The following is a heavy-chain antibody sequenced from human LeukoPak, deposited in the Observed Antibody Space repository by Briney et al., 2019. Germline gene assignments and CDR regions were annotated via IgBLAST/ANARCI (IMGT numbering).Heavy chain of an antibody. J-gene: IGHJ4*02. CDR2: INPNSGGT. D-gene: IGHD5-18*01. V-gene: IGHV1-2*02. CDR3: ARAGGYSYKDY. Sequence: ASVKVSCKASGYTFTGNYMHWVRQAPGQGLEWMGWINPNSGGTNYAKKFQGRATMSRDTSISTAYMELSRLRSDDTAVYDCARAGGYSYKDYWGQGTLVTVSS. CDR1: GYTFTGNY.